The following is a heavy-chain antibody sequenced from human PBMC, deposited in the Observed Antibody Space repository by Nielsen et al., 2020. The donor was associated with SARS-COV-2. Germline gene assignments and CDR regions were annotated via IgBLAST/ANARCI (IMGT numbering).Heavy chain of an antibody. CDR2: ISWNSGSI. CDR1: GFTFDDYA. V-gene: IGHV3-9*01. CDR3: ARDTGDLNY. Sequence: SLKISCAASGFTFDDYAMHWVRQVPGKGLEWVSGISWNSGSIGYADSVKGRFTISRDNAKNSLYLQMNSLRAEDTAVYYCARDTGDLNYWGQGTLVTVSS. D-gene: IGHD2-21*02. J-gene: IGHJ4*02.